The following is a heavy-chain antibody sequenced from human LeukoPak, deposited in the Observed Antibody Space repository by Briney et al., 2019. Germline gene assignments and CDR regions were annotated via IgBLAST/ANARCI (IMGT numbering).Heavy chain of an antibody. CDR1: GFTFSTYW. J-gene: IGHJ5*02. CDR3: ARASDPWLQLT. D-gene: IGHD5-24*01. CDR2: IKGDGSEK. V-gene: IGHV3-7*05. Sequence: PGGSLRLSCAASGFTFSTYWMSWVRQAPGKGLEWLGNIKGDGSEKRYADSVRGRFTISRDNAQTSLYLQMNSLRAEDAAVYYCARASDPWLQLTWGQGTLVTVSS.